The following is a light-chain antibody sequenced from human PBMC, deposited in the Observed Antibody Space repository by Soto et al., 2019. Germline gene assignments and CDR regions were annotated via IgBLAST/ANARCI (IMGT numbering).Light chain of an antibody. J-gene: IGLJ2*01. CDR3: ASCDDSLNGPVV. Sequence: QSVLTQPPSASGTPGQRVTISCSGSSSNIGSNTVNWYQQLPGTAPNLLINSNNKRPSGVPDRFSGSKSGTSASLAITGLQSEDEADYYCASCDDSLNGPVVFGGGTKLTVL. CDR2: SNN. V-gene: IGLV1-44*01. CDR1: SSNIGSNT.